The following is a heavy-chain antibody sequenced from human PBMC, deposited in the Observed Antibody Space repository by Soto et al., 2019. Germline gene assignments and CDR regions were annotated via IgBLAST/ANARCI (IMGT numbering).Heavy chain of an antibody. CDR1: GFTFSSYA. D-gene: IGHD3-22*01. Sequence: GGSLRLSCAASGFTFSSYAMSWVRQAPGKGLEWVSAISGSGGSTYYADSVKGRFTISRDNSKNTLYLQMNSLRAEDTAVYYCASINPHYYDSSGSYSPIRFDYWGQGTLVTVSS. J-gene: IGHJ4*02. CDR2: ISGSGGST. V-gene: IGHV3-23*01. CDR3: ASINPHYYDSSGSYSPIRFDY.